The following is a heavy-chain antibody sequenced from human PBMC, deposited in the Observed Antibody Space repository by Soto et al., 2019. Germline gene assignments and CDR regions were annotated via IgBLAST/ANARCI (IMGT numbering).Heavy chain of an antibody. J-gene: IGHJ5*02. CDR3: AREAHWSGYTWFDP. D-gene: IGHD3-3*01. CDR2: ISWDGGST. Sequence: PGGSLRLSCAASGFTFDDYTMHWVRQAPGKGLEWVSLISWDGGSTYYADSVKGRFTISRDNSKNTLYLQMNSLRAEDTAVYYCAREAHWSGYTWFDPWGQGNLVTVSS. V-gene: IGHV3-43*01. CDR1: GFTFDDYT.